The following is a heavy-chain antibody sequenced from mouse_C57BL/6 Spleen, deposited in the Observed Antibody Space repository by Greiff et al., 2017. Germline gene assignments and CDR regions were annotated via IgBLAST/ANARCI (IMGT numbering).Heavy chain of an antibody. Sequence: QLQQSGPELVKPGASVKISCKASGYSFTDYNMNWVKQSNGKSLEWIGVINPNYGTTSYNQKFKGKATLTVDQSSSTAYMQLNSLTSEDSAVYYCARWGQLRPPYAMDYWGQGTSVTVSS. CDR1: GYSFTDYN. V-gene: IGHV1-39*01. D-gene: IGHD3-2*02. CDR2: INPNYGTT. J-gene: IGHJ4*01. CDR3: ARWGQLRPPYAMDY.